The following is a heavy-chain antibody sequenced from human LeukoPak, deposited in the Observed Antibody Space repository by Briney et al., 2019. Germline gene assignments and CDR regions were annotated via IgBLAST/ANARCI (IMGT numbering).Heavy chain of an antibody. CDR3: ARGAIAGANFDY. J-gene: IGHJ4*02. Sequence: PGGSLRLSCVDSGFTFSRYWMHWVRQAPGKGLVWVSHITTDGSSTSYADSVKGRFTISRDNAKNTLYLQMNSLRAEDTAVYYCARGAIAGANFDYWGQEALVTVSS. D-gene: IGHD1-26*01. CDR2: ITTDGSST. CDR1: GFTFSRYW. V-gene: IGHV3-74*01.